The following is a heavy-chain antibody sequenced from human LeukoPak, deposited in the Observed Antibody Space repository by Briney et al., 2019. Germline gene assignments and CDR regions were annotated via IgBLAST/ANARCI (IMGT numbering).Heavy chain of an antibody. CDR1: GGSISSYY. D-gene: IGHD1/OR15-1a*01. CDR2: IYYSGST. Sequence: SETLSLTCTVSGGSISSYYWRWIRQPPGKGLEWIWYIYYSGSTNYNSSLKSRVTISVDTSKNQYSLKLSSVTAADTAVYYCARSRTLGHVFDYWGQGTLVTVSS. V-gene: IGHV4-59*08. CDR3: ARSRTLGHVFDY. J-gene: IGHJ4*02.